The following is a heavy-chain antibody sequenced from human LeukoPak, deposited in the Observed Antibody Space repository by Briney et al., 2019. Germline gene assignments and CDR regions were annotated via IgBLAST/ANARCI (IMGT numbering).Heavy chain of an antibody. CDR3: TRDYDILTGYFWVFDY. V-gene: IGHV3-49*04. CDR2: IRSKAYGGTT. CDR1: GFTFGDYA. Sequence: GGSLRLSCTASGFTFGDYAMSWVRQAPGKGLEWVGFIRSKAYGGTTEYAASVKGRFTISRDDSKSIAYLQMNSLKTEDTAVYYCTRDYDILTGYFWVFDYWGQGTLVTVSS. J-gene: IGHJ4*02. D-gene: IGHD3-9*01.